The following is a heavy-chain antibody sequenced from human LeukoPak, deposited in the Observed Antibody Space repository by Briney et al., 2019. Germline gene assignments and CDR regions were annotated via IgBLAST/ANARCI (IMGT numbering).Heavy chain of an antibody. Sequence: QPGRSLRLSCAASGFTFSDYYMSWIRQAPGKGLEWVSYISSSGSTIYYADSVKGRFTISRDNAKNSLYLQMNSLRAEDTAVYYCARDGTLLHLQWLHPGWFDPWGQGTLVTVSS. V-gene: IGHV3-11*04. J-gene: IGHJ5*02. CDR3: ARDGTLLHLQWLHPGWFDP. D-gene: IGHD6-19*01. CDR2: ISSSGSTI. CDR1: GFTFSDYY.